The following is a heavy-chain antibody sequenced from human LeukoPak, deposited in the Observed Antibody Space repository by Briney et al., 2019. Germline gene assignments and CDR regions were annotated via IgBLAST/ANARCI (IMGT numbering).Heavy chain of an antibody. CDR1: GGSISSSSW. D-gene: IGHD1-26*01. CDR3: AARRGSYYYFDF. Sequence: ASGTLSLTCAVSGGSISSSSWWSWVRQPPGKGLEWIGEIYHSGSTNYNPSLKSRVTISVDKSKNQFSLKLSSVTAADTAVYYCAARRGSYYYFDFWGQGTLVTVSS. V-gene: IGHV4-4*02. CDR2: IYHSGST. J-gene: IGHJ4*02.